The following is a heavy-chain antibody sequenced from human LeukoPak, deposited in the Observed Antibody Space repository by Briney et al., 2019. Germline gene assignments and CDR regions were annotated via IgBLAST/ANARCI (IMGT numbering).Heavy chain of an antibody. V-gene: IGHV3-23*01. CDR3: AKDLGGSTDY. D-gene: IGHD5-12*01. CDR1: GFTFNNYA. CDR2: IRGST. J-gene: IGHJ4*02. Sequence: GASLRLSCVASGFTFNNYAMSWVRQAPGKGLEWVSLIRGSTYYADSVKGRFTISRDNPQNTLYLQMNSLRAEDTALYYCAKDLGGSTDYWGQGTLVTVSS.